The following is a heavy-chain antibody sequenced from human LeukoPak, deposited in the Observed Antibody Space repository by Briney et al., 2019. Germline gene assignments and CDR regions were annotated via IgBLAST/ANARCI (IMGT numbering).Heavy chain of an antibody. V-gene: IGHV3-30*04. Sequence: GGSLRLSCAASGFTFSSYAMHWVRQAPGKGLEWVAVISYDGSNKYYADSVKGRFTISRDNSKNTLYLQMNSLRAEDTAVYYCARDRIVAPGIAVAGTRGALPNDYWGQGTLVTVSS. D-gene: IGHD6-19*01. CDR2: ISYDGSNK. CDR1: GFTFSSYA. CDR3: ARDRIVAPGIAVAGTRGALPNDY. J-gene: IGHJ4*02.